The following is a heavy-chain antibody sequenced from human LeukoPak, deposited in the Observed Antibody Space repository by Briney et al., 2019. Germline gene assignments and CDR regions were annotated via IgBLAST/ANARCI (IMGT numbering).Heavy chain of an antibody. CDR2: IYYSGST. D-gene: IGHD3-10*01. Sequence: PSETLSLTCTVSGASISSYYWSWIRQPPGKGLEWIRYIYYSGSTYYNPSLKSRVTISVDTSKNQFSLKLSSVTAADTAVYYCARDGAQPGMDVWGQGTTVTVSS. J-gene: IGHJ6*02. CDR1: GASISSYY. V-gene: IGHV4-59*12. CDR3: ARDGAQPGMDV.